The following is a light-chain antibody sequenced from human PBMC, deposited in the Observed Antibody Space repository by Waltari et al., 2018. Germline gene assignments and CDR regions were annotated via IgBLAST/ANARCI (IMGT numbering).Light chain of an antibody. V-gene: IGLV2-11*01. CDR1: PSDVGAYDY. Sequence: QSALTQPRSVSGSPGQSVTLSCTGTPSDVGAYDYVSWYQQRPGKAPKLIIYDVTERPSGVPDRFSGSKSDNKASLTISGLQADDEADYYCCSYAGRYTNYVFGSGTKVTVL. J-gene: IGLJ1*01. CDR2: DVT. CDR3: CSYAGRYTNYV.